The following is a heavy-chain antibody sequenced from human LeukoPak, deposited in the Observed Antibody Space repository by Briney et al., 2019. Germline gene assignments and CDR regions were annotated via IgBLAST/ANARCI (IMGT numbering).Heavy chain of an antibody. J-gene: IGHJ6*03. CDR3: ARVFLLPNAGKGIERYMDV. D-gene: IGHD4-23*01. V-gene: IGHV1-69*06. CDR2: IIPIFGTA. Sequence: ASVKVSCKASGGTFSSYAISWVRQAPGQGLEWMGGIIPIFGTANYAQKFQGRVTITADKSTSTAYMELSSLRSEDTAVYYCARVFLLPNAGKGIERYMDVWGKGTTVTVSS. CDR1: GGTFSSYA.